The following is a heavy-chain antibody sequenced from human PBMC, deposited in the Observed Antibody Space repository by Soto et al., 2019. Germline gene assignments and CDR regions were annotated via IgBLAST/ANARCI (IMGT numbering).Heavy chain of an antibody. D-gene: IGHD3-16*02. Sequence: GGSLRLSCAASGFTFSSYGMHWVRQAPGKGLEWVAVIWYDGSNKYYADSVTGRFTISRDNSTHTLYLQMNSLRAEDTAVYYCARELNVWASYRDYYDMDAWGQGTTVTVS. V-gene: IGHV3-33*01. CDR2: IWYDGSNK. CDR3: ARELNVWASYRDYYDMDA. J-gene: IGHJ6*02. CDR1: GFTFSSYG.